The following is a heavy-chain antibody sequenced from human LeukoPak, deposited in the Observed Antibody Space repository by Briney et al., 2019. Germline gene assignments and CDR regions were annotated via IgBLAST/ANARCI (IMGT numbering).Heavy chain of an antibody. CDR2: ISTGGTTI. D-gene: IGHD3-22*01. J-gene: IGHJ4*02. CDR3: GRDDSSGYYPGSLDY. CDR1: GFTFSYYY. Sequence: GVSLRLSCAVSGFTFSYYYMNWVRQAPGKGLEWISYISTGGTTIYNADSVKGRFTISRDYAQKSMYVQMDSLRAEDTAVYYCGRDDSSGYYPGSLDYWGQGTLVTVSS. V-gene: IGHV3-48*03.